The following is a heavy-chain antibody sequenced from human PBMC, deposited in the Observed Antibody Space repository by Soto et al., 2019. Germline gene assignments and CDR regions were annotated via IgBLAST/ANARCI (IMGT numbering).Heavy chain of an antibody. CDR1: GFTFSSYG. Sequence: QVQLVESGGGVVQPGRSLRLSCAASGFTFSSYGKHWVRQAPGKGLEWVAVISYDGSNKYYADSVKGRFTISRDNSKNTLYLQMNSLRAEDTAVYYCAKAAEYYYYYGMDVWGQGTTVTVSS. J-gene: IGHJ6*02. V-gene: IGHV3-30*18. CDR2: ISYDGSNK. CDR3: AKAAEYYYYYGMDV.